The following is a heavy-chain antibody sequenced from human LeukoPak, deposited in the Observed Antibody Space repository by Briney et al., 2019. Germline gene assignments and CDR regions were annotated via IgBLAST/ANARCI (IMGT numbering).Heavy chain of an antibody. CDR1: GGTFSSYA. V-gene: IGHV1-69*05. CDR2: IIPIFGTA. CDR3: ARSPAYYYDSSGYQGYFQH. Sequence: ASVKVSCKASGGTFSSYAISWVRQAPGQGLEWMGRIIPIFGTANYAQKFQGRVTITTDESTSTAYMELSSLRSEDTAVYYCARSPAYYYDSSGYQGYFQHWGQGTLVTVSS. J-gene: IGHJ1*01. D-gene: IGHD3-22*01.